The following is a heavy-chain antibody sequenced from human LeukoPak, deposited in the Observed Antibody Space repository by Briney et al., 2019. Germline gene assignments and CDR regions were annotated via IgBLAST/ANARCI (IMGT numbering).Heavy chain of an antibody. CDR2: IIPIFGTA. Sequence: SVKVSCKASGGIFSSYAISWVRQAPGQGLEWMGGIIPIFGTANYAQKFQGRVTITTDESTSTAYMELSSLRSEDTAVYYCAISEYQLLYYYYYMDVWGKGTTVTVSS. J-gene: IGHJ6*03. CDR1: GGIFSSYA. V-gene: IGHV1-69*05. CDR3: AISEYQLLYYYYYMDV. D-gene: IGHD2-2*01.